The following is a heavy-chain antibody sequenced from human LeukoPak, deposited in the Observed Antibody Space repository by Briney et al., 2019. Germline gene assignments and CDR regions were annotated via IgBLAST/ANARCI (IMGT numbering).Heavy chain of an antibody. D-gene: IGHD1-26*01. Sequence: PGGSLRLSCAASGFTFDDYGMSWVRQAPGKGLEWVSGINWNGGSTGYADSVKGRFTISRDNAKNSLYLQMNSLRAEDTVLYYCGRFLGSYYYSYMDVWGKGTTVTVSS. V-gene: IGHV3-20*04. J-gene: IGHJ6*03. CDR2: INWNGGST. CDR3: GRFLGSYYYSYMDV. CDR1: GFTFDDYG.